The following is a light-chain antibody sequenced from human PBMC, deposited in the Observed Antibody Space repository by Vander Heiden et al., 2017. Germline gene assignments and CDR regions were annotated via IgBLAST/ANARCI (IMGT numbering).Light chain of an antibody. CDR1: QDISNY. Sequence: GDRVTITCQASQDISNYLNWYQQKPGKAPKLLIYDASNLETGVPSRFSGSGSGTDFTLTISSRQPEDIATYYCQQYDNLPPLTFGGGTKVEIK. V-gene: IGKV1-33*01. CDR3: QQYDNLPPLT. CDR2: DAS. J-gene: IGKJ4*01.